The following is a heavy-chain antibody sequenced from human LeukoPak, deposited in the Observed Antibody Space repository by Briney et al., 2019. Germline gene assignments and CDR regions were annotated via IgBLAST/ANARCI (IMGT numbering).Heavy chain of an antibody. D-gene: IGHD3-16*02. CDR1: GFTFSNYW. V-gene: IGHV3-7*05. CDR3: ARDYVWGSDRYTDY. Sequence: GGSLRLSCAASGFTFSNYWMTWVRQAPGRGLEWVANIRQDGSEKYYVDSVKGRFTISRDNAKNSLYLQMNSLRAEDTAVYYCARDYVWGSDRYTDYWGQGTLVTVSS. J-gene: IGHJ4*02. CDR2: IRQDGSEK.